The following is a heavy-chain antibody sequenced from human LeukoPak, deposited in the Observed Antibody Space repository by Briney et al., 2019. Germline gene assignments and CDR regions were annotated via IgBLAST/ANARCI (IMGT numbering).Heavy chain of an antibody. J-gene: IGHJ4*02. CDR3: ARDAVMGY. CDR2: IYNGGGTT. Sequence: PGGSLSLFCAVSGFTVSSNDMNWVRQAPGKGLEWVSIIYNGGGTTYYADSVQGRFTTSRDNSKNTLYLQMNSLRAEDTALYYCARDAVMGYWGQGTLVTVSS. CDR1: GFTVSSND. D-gene: IGHD3-16*01. V-gene: IGHV3-53*01.